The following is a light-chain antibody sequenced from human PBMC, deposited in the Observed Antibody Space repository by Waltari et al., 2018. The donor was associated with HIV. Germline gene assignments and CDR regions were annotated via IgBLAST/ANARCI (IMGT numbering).Light chain of an antibody. CDR1: SSDVGRYNL. CDR2: EGN. V-gene: IGLV2-23*01. J-gene: IGLJ1*01. Sequence: QSALTQPASVSGSPGPSITISCTGTSSDVGRYNLVSWYLQHPGKAPKLMIYEGNKRPSGVSNRFSGSKSGNTASLTISGLQAEDEADYYCCSYSGSYTSYVFGAGTKVTVL. CDR3: CSYSGSYTSYV.